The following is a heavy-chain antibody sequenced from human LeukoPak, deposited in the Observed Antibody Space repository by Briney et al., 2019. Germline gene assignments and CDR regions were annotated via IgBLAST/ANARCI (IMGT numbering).Heavy chain of an antibody. Sequence: ASVKVSCKASGYTFTSYGISWVRQAPGQGLEWMGWISAYNGNTNYAQKLQARVTMTTDTSTSTAYMELKSLRSDDTAVYYCATGGGTYYDYVWGSYRLVYFDYWGQGTLVTVSS. CDR3: ATGGGTYYDYVWGSYRLVYFDY. V-gene: IGHV1-18*01. CDR2: ISAYNGNT. CDR1: GYTFTSYG. J-gene: IGHJ4*02. D-gene: IGHD3-16*02.